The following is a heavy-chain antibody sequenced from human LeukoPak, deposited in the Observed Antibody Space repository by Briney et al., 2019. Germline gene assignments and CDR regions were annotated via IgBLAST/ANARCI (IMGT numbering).Heavy chain of an antibody. Sequence: GESLKISCKGSGYSFTSYWIGWVRQMPGKGLEWMGIIYPGDSDTRYSPSFQGQVTISADKSISTAYLRWSSLKASDTAMYYCARERYYYDSSGYYYEYNWFDPWGQRTLVTVSS. J-gene: IGHJ5*02. CDR1: GYSFTSYW. D-gene: IGHD3-22*01. CDR3: ARERYYYDSSGYYYEYNWFDP. V-gene: IGHV5-51*01. CDR2: IYPGDSDT.